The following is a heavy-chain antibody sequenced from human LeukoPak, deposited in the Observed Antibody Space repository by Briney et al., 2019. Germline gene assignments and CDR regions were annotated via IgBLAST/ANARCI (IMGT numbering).Heavy chain of an antibody. CDR3: ARDITTRCTFDI. D-gene: IGHD3-22*01. Sequence: SGTLSLTCAVSGGSISNSISTSHSWNWVRQPPGKGLEWIGEIYHTGSTNYISSLKSRVTISIDKSNNQFSLKLTSVTAADTAVYYCARDITTRCTFDIWGPGTMVTVSS. CDR1: GGSISNSISTSHS. CDR2: IYHTGST. J-gene: IGHJ3*02. V-gene: IGHV4-4*02.